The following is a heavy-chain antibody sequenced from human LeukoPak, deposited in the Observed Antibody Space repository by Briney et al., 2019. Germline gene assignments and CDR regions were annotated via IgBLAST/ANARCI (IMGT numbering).Heavy chain of an antibody. Sequence: GASVNVSCKASGYTFTSYYMHWVRQAPGQGLEWMGIINPSGGSTSYAQKFQGRVTMTRDTSTSTVYMELSSLRSEDTAVYYCARDLGYCSGGSCTLPNWFDPWGQGTLVTVSS. CDR1: GYTFTSYY. CDR2: INPSGGST. CDR3: ARDLGYCSGGSCTLPNWFDP. D-gene: IGHD2-15*01. V-gene: IGHV1-46*01. J-gene: IGHJ5*02.